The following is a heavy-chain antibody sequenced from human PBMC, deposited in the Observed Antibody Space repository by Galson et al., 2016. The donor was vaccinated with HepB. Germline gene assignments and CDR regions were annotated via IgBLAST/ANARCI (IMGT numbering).Heavy chain of an antibody. D-gene: IGHD6-25*01. J-gene: IGHJ4*02. CDR1: GDSDTSNQW. CDR2: VYHSGNT. CDR3: ARGSANFDY. Sequence: SETLSLTCGVSGDSDTSNQWWSWVRQAPGKGLEWIGEVYHSGNTNFNPSLKSRISMSVDKSMHQFSLKMTSVTAADTAVYYCARGSANFDYWGQGALVTVSS. V-gene: IGHV4-4*02.